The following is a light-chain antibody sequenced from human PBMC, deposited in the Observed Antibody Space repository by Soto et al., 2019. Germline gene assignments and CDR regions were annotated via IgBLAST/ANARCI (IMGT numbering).Light chain of an antibody. CDR1: SSNIESNT. V-gene: IGLV1-44*01. CDR2: SYN. J-gene: IGLJ3*02. CDR3: ATWDDRLNGGV. Sequence: QSVLTQPPSASGTPGQRVTISCSGSSSNIESNTVNWYQQLPGTAPKLLIYSYNQRPSGVPDRFSGSKSGTSASLAISGLQSEDEADYYCATWDDRLNGGVFGGGTKLTVL.